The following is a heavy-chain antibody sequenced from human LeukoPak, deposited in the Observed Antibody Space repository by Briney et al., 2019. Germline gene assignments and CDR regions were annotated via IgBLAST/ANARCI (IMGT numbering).Heavy chain of an antibody. V-gene: IGHV4-39*01. CDR3: ARYGGGDFWSGYNWFDP. Sequence: PSETLSLTCTVSGGSIGSSSYYWGWIRQPPGKGLEWIGSLYYSGSTYYNPSLKSRVTISVDTSKNQFSLKLSSVTAADTAVYYCARYGGGDFWSGYNWFDPWGQGTLVTVSS. CDR2: LYYSGST. CDR1: GGSIGSSSYY. J-gene: IGHJ5*02. D-gene: IGHD3-3*01.